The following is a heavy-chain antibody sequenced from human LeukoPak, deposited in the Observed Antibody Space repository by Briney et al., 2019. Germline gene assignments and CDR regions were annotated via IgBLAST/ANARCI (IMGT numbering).Heavy chain of an antibody. V-gene: IGHV3-23*01. J-gene: IGHJ4*02. Sequence: GGTLRLSCAASGFIFSNFGMSWVRQSPGKGLEWVSGISGSGGSTYYADSVKGRFTISRDNSKNTLYLQMNSLRAEDTAVYYCAKADYYGSGSYAYPLFDYWGQGTLVTVSS. CDR1: GFIFSNFG. D-gene: IGHD3-10*01. CDR2: ISGSGGST. CDR3: AKADYYGSGSYAYPLFDY.